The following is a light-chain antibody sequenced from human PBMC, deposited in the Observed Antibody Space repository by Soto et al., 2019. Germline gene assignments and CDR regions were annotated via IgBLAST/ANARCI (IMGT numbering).Light chain of an antibody. Sequence: QSVLTQPPSVSGAPGQTVTISCAGTSSNIGSNYDVHWYQHLPGTAPKLLIFGYTNRPSGVPDRFSGSKSGTSASLAITGLQSEDEAAYYCAAWDDSLKAIFGGGTQLTVL. V-gene: IGLV1-40*01. CDR3: AAWDDSLKAI. CDR2: GYT. J-gene: IGLJ7*01. CDR1: SSNIGSNYD.